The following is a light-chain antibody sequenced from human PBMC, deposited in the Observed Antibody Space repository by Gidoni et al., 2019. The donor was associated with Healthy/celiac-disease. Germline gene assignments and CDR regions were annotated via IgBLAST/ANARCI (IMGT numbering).Light chain of an antibody. V-gene: IGKV2-28*01. CDR3: MQALQTPWT. CDR2: LGS. CDR1: QSLLHSNGYNY. J-gene: IGKJ1*01. Sequence: DSVMTQSPLSLPVTPGEPASISCRSSQSLLHSNGYNYLDWYLQKPGQSPQLLIYLGSNRASGVPDRFSSSGSGTDFTLKISRVEAEDVGVYYCMQALQTPWTFXQXTKVEIK.